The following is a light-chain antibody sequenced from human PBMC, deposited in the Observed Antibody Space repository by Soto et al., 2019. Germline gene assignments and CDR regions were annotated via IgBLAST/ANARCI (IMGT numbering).Light chain of an antibody. V-gene: IGKV3-11*01. Sequence: EIVLTQSPATLSLSPGETATLPCTTNQTVDTYFAWYQQKRGLPPRLLIYDASNRAIGIPARFSGRGSETDFSLTITSLEPEDFAMYFCQQRGTWPHTFGRGTRLEIK. J-gene: IGKJ5*01. CDR1: QTVDTY. CDR2: DAS. CDR3: QQRGTWPHT.